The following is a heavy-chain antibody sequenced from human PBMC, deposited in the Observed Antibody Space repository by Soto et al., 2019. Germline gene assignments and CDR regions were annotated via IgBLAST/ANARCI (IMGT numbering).Heavy chain of an antibody. J-gene: IGHJ4*02. CDR2: ISWNSGSI. CDR1: GFTFDDYA. V-gene: IGHV3-9*01. D-gene: IGHD2-2*01. Sequence: DVQLVESGGGLVQPGRSLRLSCAASGFTFDDYAMHWVRQAPGKGLEWVSGISWNSGSIGYADSVKGRFTISRDNAKNSLYLQMNSLRAEDTALYYCAKGPRPHIVVVPAAIYFDYWGQGTLVTVSS. CDR3: AKGPRPHIVVVPAAIYFDY.